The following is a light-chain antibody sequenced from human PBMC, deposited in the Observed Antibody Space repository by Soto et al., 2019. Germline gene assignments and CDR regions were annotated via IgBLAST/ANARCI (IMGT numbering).Light chain of an antibody. J-gene: IGLJ1*01. V-gene: IGLV2-11*01. Sequence: QSALTQPRSVSGSPGQSVSISCTGTSSDIGNYNYVSWYQQYPGKAPKLLIYSNNQRPSGVPDRFSGSKSGTSASLAISGLQSEDEADYYCAAWDDSLNGPVFGTGTKVTVL. CDR2: SNN. CDR1: SSDIGNYNY. CDR3: AAWDDSLNGPV.